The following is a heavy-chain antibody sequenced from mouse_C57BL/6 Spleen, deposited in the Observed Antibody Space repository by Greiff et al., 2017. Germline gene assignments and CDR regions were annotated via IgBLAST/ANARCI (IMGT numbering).Heavy chain of an antibody. CDR1: GYSFTDYN. CDR2: INPNYGTT. Sequence: EVKLQQSGPELVKPGASVKISCKASGYSFTDYNMNWVKQSNGKSLEWIGVINPNYGTTSYNQKFKGKATLTVDQSSSTAYMQLNSLTSEDSAVYYCARSGTTVVATGSFDVWGTGTTVTVSS. CDR3: ARSGTTVVATGSFDV. V-gene: IGHV1-39*01. D-gene: IGHD1-1*01. J-gene: IGHJ1*03.